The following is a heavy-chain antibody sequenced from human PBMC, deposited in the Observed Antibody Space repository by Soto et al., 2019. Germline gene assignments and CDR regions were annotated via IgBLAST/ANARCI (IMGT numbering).Heavy chain of an antibody. V-gene: IGHV4-61*01. CDR1: GGSVSSGSYY. D-gene: IGHD3-10*01. CDR2: IYYSGST. Sequence: SETLSLTCTVSGGSVSSGSYYWSWIRQPPGKGLEWIGYIYYSGSTNYNPSLKSRVTISVDTSKNQFSLKLSSVTAADTAVYYCARDRWPGSGEYYSDYWGQGTLVTVSS. J-gene: IGHJ4*02. CDR3: ARDRWPGSGEYYSDY.